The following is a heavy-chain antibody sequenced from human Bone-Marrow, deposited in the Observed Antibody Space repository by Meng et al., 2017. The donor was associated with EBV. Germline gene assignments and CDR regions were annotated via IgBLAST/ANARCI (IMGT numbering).Heavy chain of an antibody. CDR2: IYYSSST. CDR3: ARVGRGYGDFEYYFDY. D-gene: IGHD4-17*01. CDR1: DDSIHSGGYY. Sequence: QVQPQESGPGLVKPSQTLSLTCAVSDDSIHSGGYYWSWIRQPPGKGLEWIGYIYYSSSTYYTPSLKTRLTISLDTSKSQFSLKLYSVTAADTAMYYCARVGRGYGDFEYYFDYWGQGTLVTVSS. J-gene: IGHJ4*02. V-gene: IGHV4-30-4*01.